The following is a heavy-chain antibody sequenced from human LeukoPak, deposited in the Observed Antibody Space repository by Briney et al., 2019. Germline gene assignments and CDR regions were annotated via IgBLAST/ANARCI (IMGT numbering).Heavy chain of an antibody. CDR2: MNHDGRET. CDR1: GFTFSTYW. J-gene: IGHJ4*02. Sequence: PGGSLRLSCRGSGFTFSTYWMHWLRQAPGQGLEWVASMNHDGRETYSVDSVKGRVTVSRATTKNSLYLEMNSLREEDTAVYYCARDGGTTVTTGGYFDYWGQGTLVTVSS. V-gene: IGHV3-7*01. D-gene: IGHD4-17*01. CDR3: ARDGGTTVTTGGYFDY.